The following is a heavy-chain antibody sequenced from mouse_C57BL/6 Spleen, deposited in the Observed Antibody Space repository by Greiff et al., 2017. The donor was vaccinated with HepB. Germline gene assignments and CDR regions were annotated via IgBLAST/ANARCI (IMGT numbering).Heavy chain of an antibody. Sequence: EVHLVESGEGLVKPGGSLKLSCAASGFTFSSYAMSWVRQTPEKRLEWVAYISSGGDYIYYADTVKGRFTISRDNARNTLYLQMSSLKSEDTAMYYCTRDRDYDDAMDYWGQGTSVTVSS. V-gene: IGHV5-9-1*02. CDR3: TRDRDYDDAMDY. J-gene: IGHJ4*01. CDR1: GFTFSSYA. CDR2: ISSGGDYI. D-gene: IGHD2-4*01.